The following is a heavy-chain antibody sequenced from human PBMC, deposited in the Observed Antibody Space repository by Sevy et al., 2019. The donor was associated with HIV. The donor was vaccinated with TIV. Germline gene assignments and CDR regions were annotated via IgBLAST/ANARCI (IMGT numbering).Heavy chain of an antibody. CDR3: ARGGDFLLTD. D-gene: IGHD2-21*01. J-gene: IGHJ4*02. CDR2: IRYDGTRK. CDR1: GFTFSDYS. V-gene: IGHV3-30*02. Sequence: GGSLRLSCAASGFTFSDYSRHWVRQAPGKGLEWVAFIRYDGTRKYYADSVKGRFTISRDKSKKTLFQQMNSVSAEDTAVYYCARGGDFLLTDWGQGAPVTVSS.